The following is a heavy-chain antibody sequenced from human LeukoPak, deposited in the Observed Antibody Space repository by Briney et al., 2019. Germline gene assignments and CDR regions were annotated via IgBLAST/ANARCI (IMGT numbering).Heavy chain of an antibody. D-gene: IGHD1-1*01. CDR1: GFTFSNTW. Sequence: GGSLRLSCAASGFTFSNTWMNWVRQAPGKGLEWVAVIWYDGSYKYYADSVKGRFTISRDNSKNTLYLEMNSLRTEDTAVYYCARGKTGTTDYWGQGTLVTVSS. V-gene: IGHV3-33*08. CDR3: ARGKTGTTDY. J-gene: IGHJ4*02. CDR2: IWYDGSYK.